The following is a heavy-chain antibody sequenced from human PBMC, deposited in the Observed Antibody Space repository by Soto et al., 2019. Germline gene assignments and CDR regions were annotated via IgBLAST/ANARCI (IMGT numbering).Heavy chain of an antibody. V-gene: IGHV4-39*01. CDR1: GGSISSSSYY. CDR2: IYYDGST. Sequence: QLQLQESGPGLVKPSETLSLTCTVYGGSISSSSYYWGWIRQPPGKGLEWLGSIYYDGSTYYNPSLKSRVTISVDTSKNQFSLKLSSVTAADTAVYYCARGGYCSGGNCYALGLFDPWGQGTLVTVSS. J-gene: IGHJ5*02. D-gene: IGHD2-15*01. CDR3: ARGGYCSGGNCYALGLFDP.